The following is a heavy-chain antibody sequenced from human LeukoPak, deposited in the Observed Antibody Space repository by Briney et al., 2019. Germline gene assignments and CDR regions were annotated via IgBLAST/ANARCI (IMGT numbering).Heavy chain of an antibody. Sequence: PSETLSLTCAVYGGSFSGYYWSWIRQPPGKGLEWIGEINHSGSTNHNPSLKSRVTISVDTSKNQFSLKLSSVTAADTAVYYCARALRPYFDYWGQGTLVTVSS. V-gene: IGHV4-34*01. CDR1: GGSFSGYY. J-gene: IGHJ4*02. CDR2: INHSGST. CDR3: ARALRPYFDY.